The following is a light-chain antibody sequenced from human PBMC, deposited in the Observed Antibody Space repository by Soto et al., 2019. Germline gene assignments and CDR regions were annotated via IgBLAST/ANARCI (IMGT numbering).Light chain of an antibody. J-gene: IGLJ2*01. Sequence: QSLLTQPASVSGSPGQSITISCTGTSSNVGSYDLVSWYQQHPGKAPKLLIYEVTKRPSGVSNRFSGSKSGNTASLTISGLQAEDEADYACCSYAASNTLIFGGGTKLTVL. CDR2: EVT. V-gene: IGLV2-23*02. CDR1: SSNVGSYDL. CDR3: CSYAASNTLI.